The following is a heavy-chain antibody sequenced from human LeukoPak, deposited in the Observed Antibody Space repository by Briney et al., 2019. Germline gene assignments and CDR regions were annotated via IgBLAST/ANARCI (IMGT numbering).Heavy chain of an antibody. D-gene: IGHD3-22*01. CDR2: IVPIFGTA. J-gene: IGHJ4*02. CDR1: GGTFSSYA. Sequence: GSSVKVSCKASGGTFSSYAISWVRQAPGQGLEWMGGIVPIFGTANYAQKFQGRVTITTDESTSTAYMELSSLRSEDTAVYYCARAGAPYYYDSSGYSPFDYWGQGTLVTVSS. V-gene: IGHV1-69*05. CDR3: ARAGAPYYYDSSGYSPFDY.